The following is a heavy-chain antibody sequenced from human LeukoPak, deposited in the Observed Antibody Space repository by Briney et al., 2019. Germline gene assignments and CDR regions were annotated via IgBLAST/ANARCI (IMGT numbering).Heavy chain of an antibody. CDR1: GGSISSGGYY. J-gene: IGHJ5*02. CDR3: ARAPTSRGDNWFDP. CDR2: IYYSGST. Sequence: SETLSLTCTVSGGSISSGGYYWSWIRQHPGKGLEWIGYIYYSGSTYYNPSLKSRVTISVDTSNNQFSLKLNSVTAADTAVYYCARAPTSRGDNWFDPWGQGTLVTVSS. V-gene: IGHV4-31*03. D-gene: IGHD6-25*01.